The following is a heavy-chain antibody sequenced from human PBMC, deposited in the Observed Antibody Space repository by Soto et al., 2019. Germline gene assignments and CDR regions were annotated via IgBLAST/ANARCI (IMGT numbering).Heavy chain of an antibody. V-gene: IGHV3-7*01. Sequence: GGSLRLSCAASEFPFSSYWMSLVRQSPGKGLEWVAKIKPDGSEKYYVDSVKGRFTISRDNSKNSLYLQMDSLRAEDTAVYYCARLDTTMAPYGMDVWGQGTTVTVSS. D-gene: IGHD5-18*01. CDR2: IKPDGSEK. CDR1: EFPFSSYW. CDR3: ARLDTTMAPYGMDV. J-gene: IGHJ6*02.